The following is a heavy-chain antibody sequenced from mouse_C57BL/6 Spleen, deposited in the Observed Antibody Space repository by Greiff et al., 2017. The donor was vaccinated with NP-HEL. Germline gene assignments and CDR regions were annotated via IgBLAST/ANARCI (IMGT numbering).Heavy chain of an antibody. CDR3: ASGGGPFDY. V-gene: IGHV1-69*01. Sequence: QVQLQQPGAELVMPGASVKLSCKASGYTFTSYWMHWVKQRPGQGLEWIGEIDPSDSYTNYNQKFKGKSTLTVDKSSSTAYMQISSLTSEDSAVYYCASGGGPFDYWGQGTTLTVSS. D-gene: IGHD3-1*01. CDR1: GYTFTSYW. CDR2: IDPSDSYT. J-gene: IGHJ2*01.